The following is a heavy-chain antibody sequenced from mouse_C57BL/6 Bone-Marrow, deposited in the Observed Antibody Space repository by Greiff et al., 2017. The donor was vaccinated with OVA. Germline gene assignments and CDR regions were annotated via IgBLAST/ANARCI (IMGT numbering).Heavy chain of an antibody. Sequence: VKLKESGAELVKPGASVKLSCKASGYTFTSYWMHWVKQRPGQGLEWIGMIHPNSGSTNYNEKFKSKATLTVDKSSSTAYMQLSSLTSEDSAVYYCARSYYGSSYENWGQGTTLTVSS. CDR3: ARSYYGSSYEN. D-gene: IGHD1-1*01. V-gene: IGHV1-64*01. CDR2: IHPNSGST. CDR1: GYTFTSYW. J-gene: IGHJ2*01.